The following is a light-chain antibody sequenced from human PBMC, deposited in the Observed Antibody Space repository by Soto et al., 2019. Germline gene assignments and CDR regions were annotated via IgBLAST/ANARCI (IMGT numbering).Light chain of an antibody. J-gene: IGKJ1*01. CDR3: QQYGSPGT. Sequence: EIVMTQSPATLSVSPGERATLSCRASQSVSNNYLAWSQQKPGQAPRLLIYGASNRATGIPDRFSGSGSGTDFTLTISRLEPEDFAVYYCQQYGSPGTFGQGTKVDIK. V-gene: IGKV3-20*01. CDR2: GAS. CDR1: QSVSNNY.